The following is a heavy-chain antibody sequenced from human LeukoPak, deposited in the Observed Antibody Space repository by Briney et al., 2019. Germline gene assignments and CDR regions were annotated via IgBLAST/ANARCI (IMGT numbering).Heavy chain of an antibody. D-gene: IGHD2-21*02. CDR3: ARDGGTYCGGDCYGD. J-gene: IGHJ4*02. CDR1: GFTFSSYA. V-gene: IGHV3-23*01. CDR2: ISGSGGST. Sequence: GGSLRLSCAASGFTFSSYAMGWVRQAPGKGLEWVSAISGSGGSTYYANSVKGRFTISRDNSKNTLYLQMGSLRAEDMAVYYCARDGGTYCGGDCYGDWGQGTLVTVSS.